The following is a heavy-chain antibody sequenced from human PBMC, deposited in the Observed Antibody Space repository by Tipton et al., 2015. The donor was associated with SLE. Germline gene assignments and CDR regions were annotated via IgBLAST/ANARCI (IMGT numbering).Heavy chain of an antibody. CDR1: GGSISSYY. Sequence: TLSLTCTVSGGSISSYYWGWIRQPPGKGLEWIGSIYHSGSTYYNPSLKSRVTISVDTSKNQFSLKLSSVTAADTAVYYCARGVVVAAFDLWGRGTLVTVSS. CDR3: ARGVVVAAFDL. V-gene: IGHV4-38-2*02. CDR2: IYHSGST. D-gene: IGHD2-15*01. J-gene: IGHJ2*01.